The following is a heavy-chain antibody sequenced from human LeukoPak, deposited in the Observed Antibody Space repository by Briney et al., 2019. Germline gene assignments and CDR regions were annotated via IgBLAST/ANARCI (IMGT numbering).Heavy chain of an antibody. V-gene: IGHV4-39*01. D-gene: IGHD1-26*01. CDR2: IYYSGST. J-gene: IGHJ4*02. CDR3: ARLGWGIVGATPYFDY. CDR1: GGSISSSSYY. Sequence: PSETLSLTCTVSGGSISSSSYYCGWIRQPPGKGLEWIGSIYYSGSTYYNPSLKSRVTISVDTSKNQFSLKLSSVTAADTAVYYCARLGWGIVGATPYFDYWGQGTLVTVSS.